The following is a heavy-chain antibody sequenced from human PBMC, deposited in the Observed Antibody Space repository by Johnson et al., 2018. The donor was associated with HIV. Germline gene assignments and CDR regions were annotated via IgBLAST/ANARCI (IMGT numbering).Heavy chain of an antibody. J-gene: IGHJ3*02. V-gene: IGHV3-30*03. CDR2: ISYDGSNK. CDR3: ASGRVGGNDAFDI. Sequence: QVQLVESGGGVVQPGRSLRLSCAASGFTFSSYGMHWVRQAPGKGLEWVAVISYDGSNKYYADSVKGRFTISRDNSKNTLYLQMNSLRAEDTAVYYCASGRVGGNDAFDIWGQGTVVTVSS. D-gene: IGHD2-15*01. CDR1: GFTFSSYG.